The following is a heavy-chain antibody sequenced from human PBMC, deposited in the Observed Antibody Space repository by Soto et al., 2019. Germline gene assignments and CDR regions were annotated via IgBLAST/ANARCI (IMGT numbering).Heavy chain of an antibody. CDR1: GFTFSDSV. V-gene: IGHV3-30-3*01. Sequence: GGSLRLSCAASGFTFSDSVLHWVRQAPGKGLEWVAVISYDGSNKYYADSVKGRFTISRDNSKNTQHLQMTSLRAEDTAGYYCAMSHTDYYDSSGPGGALDIWGRGTTVSVSS. J-gene: IGHJ3*02. D-gene: IGHD3-22*01. CDR3: AMSHTDYYDSSGPGGALDI. CDR2: ISYDGSNK.